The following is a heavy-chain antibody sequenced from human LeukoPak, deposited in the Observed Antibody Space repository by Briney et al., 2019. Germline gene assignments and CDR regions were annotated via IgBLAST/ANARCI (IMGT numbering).Heavy chain of an antibody. CDR3: ARMYYDFWSGYAYGMDV. CDR1: GFTFSSYG. V-gene: IGHV3-33*01. Sequence: GGSLRLSCAASGFTFSSYGMQWVRQAPGKGLEWVAVIWYDGSNKYYADSVKGRFTISRDNSKNTLYLQMNSLRAEDTAVYYCARMYYDFWSGYAYGMDVWGQGTTVTVSS. CDR2: IWYDGSNK. D-gene: IGHD3-3*01. J-gene: IGHJ6*02.